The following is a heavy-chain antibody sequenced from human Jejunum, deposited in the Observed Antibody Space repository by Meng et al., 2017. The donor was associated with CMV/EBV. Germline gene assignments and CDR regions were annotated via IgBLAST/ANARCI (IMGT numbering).Heavy chain of an antibody. J-gene: IGHJ4*02. CDR1: GFTFKTYW. CDR3: TRRGDFDV. Sequence: LSCEASGFTFKTYWMHWVRQAPGKGLVWVSRVNGDGSSTSYADSVKGRFTISRDNAKNTLYLQMDSLRTEDTAVYFCTRRGDFDVWGQGTLVTVSS. V-gene: IGHV3-74*01. CDR2: VNGDGSST. D-gene: IGHD3-10*01.